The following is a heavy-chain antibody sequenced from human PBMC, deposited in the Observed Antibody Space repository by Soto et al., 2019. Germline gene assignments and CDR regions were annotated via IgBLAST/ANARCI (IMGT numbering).Heavy chain of an antibody. Sequence: GGSVRLSCAASGFSFSNYGMHWVRQAPGKGLEWVAAIFRDGNTKQYADSVKGRFSVSRDNSQNTLYPQMNSLRTEDTAVYYCTNCLASFNFDYWGQGXLVTGYS. J-gene: IGHJ4*02. CDR2: IFRDGNTK. V-gene: IGHV3-33*06. CDR1: GFSFSNYG. CDR3: TNCLASFNFDY.